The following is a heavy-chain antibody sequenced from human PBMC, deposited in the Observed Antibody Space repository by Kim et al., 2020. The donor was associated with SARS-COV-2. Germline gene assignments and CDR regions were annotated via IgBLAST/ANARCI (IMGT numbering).Heavy chain of an antibody. CDR3: GKDVGRGIGAIGY. D-gene: IGHD1-26*01. V-gene: IGHV3-9*01. Sequence: GGSLRLSCATSGFTFSDYAMHWVRQDPEKGLEWVSGISRDGGHIEYADYVKGRFTISRDNAKNSLYLQMNSLRLEDTALYYCGKDVGRGIGAIGYWGQGNLVTVSS. J-gene: IGHJ4*02. CDR2: ISRDGGHI. CDR1: GFTFSDYA.